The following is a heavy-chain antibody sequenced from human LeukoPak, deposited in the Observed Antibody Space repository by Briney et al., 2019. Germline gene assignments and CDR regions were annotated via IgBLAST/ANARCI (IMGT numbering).Heavy chain of an antibody. Sequence: SETLSLTCTVSGGSISSTSSYWGWIRQPPGTGLEWIGSIYYSGSTYYNPSLKSRVTISLDTSKNQFSLRLSSVTAADTAVYYCARLGSASLDYWGQGTLVTVSS. D-gene: IGHD3-10*01. CDR2: IYYSGST. CDR1: GGSISSTSSY. CDR3: ARLGSASLDY. J-gene: IGHJ4*02. V-gene: IGHV4-39*01.